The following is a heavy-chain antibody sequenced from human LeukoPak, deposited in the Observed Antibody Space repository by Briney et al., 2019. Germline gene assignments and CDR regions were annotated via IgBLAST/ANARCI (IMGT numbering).Heavy chain of an antibody. V-gene: IGHV4-59*01. CDR3: ARGGGDVFYYDSSGYYYGMDV. Sequence: TPSETLSLTCTVSGGSISSYYWSWIRQPPGKGLEWIGYIYYSGSTNYNPSLKSRVTISVDTSKNQFSLKLSSVTAADTAVYYCARGGGDVFYYDSSGYYYGMDVWGQGTTVTVSS. CDR1: GGSISSYY. CDR2: IYYSGST. D-gene: IGHD3-22*01. J-gene: IGHJ6*02.